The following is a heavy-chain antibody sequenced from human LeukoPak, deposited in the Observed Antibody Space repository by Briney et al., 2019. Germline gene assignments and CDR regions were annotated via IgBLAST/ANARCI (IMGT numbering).Heavy chain of an antibody. CDR3: AKDSLRGSSWGFDY. Sequence: GGSLRLSCAASGFTFDDYAMHWVRQAPGRGLEWVSLISWDAGSTYYADSVKGRFTISRDNSKNSLYLQMNSLRAEDTALYYCAKDSLRGSSWGFDYWGQGTLVTVSS. CDR1: GFTFDDYA. J-gene: IGHJ4*02. CDR2: ISWDAGST. V-gene: IGHV3-43D*03. D-gene: IGHD6-13*01.